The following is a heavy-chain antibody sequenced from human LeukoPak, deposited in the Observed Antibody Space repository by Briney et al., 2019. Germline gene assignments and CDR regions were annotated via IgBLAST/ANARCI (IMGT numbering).Heavy chain of an antibody. CDR1: GGSFSSYY. D-gene: IGHD3-10*01. Sequence: SETLSLTCTVSGGSFSSYYWSWIRQPAGKGLEWIGRIYTSGITNYNTNYNPSLSSRVPMSVDTSKNQFSLKLNSVTAADTAVYYCAKAIWYGSGTTAFDYWGPGTLVTVSS. J-gene: IGHJ4*02. V-gene: IGHV4-4*07. CDR3: AKAIWYGSGTTAFDY. CDR2: IYTSGITNYNT.